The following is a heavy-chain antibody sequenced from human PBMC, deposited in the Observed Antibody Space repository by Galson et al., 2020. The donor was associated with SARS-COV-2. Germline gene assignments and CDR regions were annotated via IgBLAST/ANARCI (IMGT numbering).Heavy chain of an antibody. V-gene: IGHV4-59*11. CDR2: IYYGGKT. CDR1: GASISDHY. CDR3: ARVTTVTGTPYYFYAMDV. Sequence: ASETLSLTCTVSGASISDHYWYWIRQTPGKGLEWIGYIYYGGKTDYNPSLKSRVTISLDTSKTQVSLNLRSVIPADTAVYYCARVTTVTGTPYYFYAMDVWGQGSTVTVSS. J-gene: IGHJ6*02. D-gene: IGHD4-17*01.